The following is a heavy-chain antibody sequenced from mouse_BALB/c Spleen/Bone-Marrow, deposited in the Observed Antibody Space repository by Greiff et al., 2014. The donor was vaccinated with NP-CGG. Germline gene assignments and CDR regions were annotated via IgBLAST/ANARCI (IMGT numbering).Heavy chain of an antibody. Sequence: LVESGPQLVRPGASVKISCKASGYSFTSYWMHWVKQRPGQGLEWIGMIDPSDSETRLNQKFKDKATLTVDKSSSTAYMQLSSPTSEDSAVYYCARSVYYGSSYVGYWGQGTTLTVSS. CDR3: ARSVYYGSSYVGY. D-gene: IGHD1-1*02. CDR2: IDPSDSET. V-gene: IGHV1S126*01. CDR1: GYSFTSYW. J-gene: IGHJ2*01.